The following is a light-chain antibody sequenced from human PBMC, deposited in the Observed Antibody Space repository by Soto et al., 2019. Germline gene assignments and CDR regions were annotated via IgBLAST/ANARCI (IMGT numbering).Light chain of an antibody. CDR1: QSVSSN. CDR3: QQSDSWPRT. J-gene: IGKJ1*01. CDR2: GAS. V-gene: IGKV3-15*01. Sequence: DIVMTQSPDSLAGSPGERATRSCRASQSVSSNLAWCQQKAGQAPRLLIYGASTRATGVPARFSGSGSGTEFTLTISSLQSEDFAVYYCQQSDSWPRTFGQGTKVDIK.